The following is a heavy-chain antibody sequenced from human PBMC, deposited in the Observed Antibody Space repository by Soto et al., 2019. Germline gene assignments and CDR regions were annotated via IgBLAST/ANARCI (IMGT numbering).Heavy chain of an antibody. Sequence: SETLSLTCAVYGGSFSGYYWSWIRQPPGKGLEWIGEINHSGSTNYNPSLKSRVTISVDTSKNQFSLKLSSVTAADTAVYYCERGKRDSSSWYSDYWGEGTPVTVSS. J-gene: IGHJ4*02. CDR2: INHSGST. CDR1: GGSFSGYY. CDR3: ERGKRDSSSWYSDY. V-gene: IGHV4-34*01. D-gene: IGHD6-13*01.